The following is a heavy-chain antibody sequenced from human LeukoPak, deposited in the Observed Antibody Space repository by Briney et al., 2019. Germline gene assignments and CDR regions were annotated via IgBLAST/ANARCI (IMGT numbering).Heavy chain of an antibody. CDR2: INHSGST. D-gene: IGHD3-10*01. CDR1: GGSMNYYY. V-gene: IGHV4-34*01. J-gene: IGHJ4*02. CDR3: ARGRIYYGSGSYYRGLDY. Sequence: PSETLSLTCTVSGGSMNYYYWSWIRQPPGKGLEWIGEINHSGSTNYNPSLKSRVTISVDTSKNQFSLKLSSVTAADTAVYYCARGRIYYGSGSYYRGLDYWGQGTLVTVSS.